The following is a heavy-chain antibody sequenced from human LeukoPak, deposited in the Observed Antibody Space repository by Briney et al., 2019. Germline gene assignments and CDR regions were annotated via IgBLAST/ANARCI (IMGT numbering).Heavy chain of an antibody. V-gene: IGHV1-69*01. D-gene: IGHD2-2*01. CDR2: IIPIFGTA. Sequence: SVKVSCKASGGTFSSYAISWVRQAPAQGLQWMGGIIPIFGTANYAQKFQGRVTITADESTNTAYMELSSLRSEDTAVYYCARYVSSTSADYYYYGMDVWGQGTTVTVSS. CDR1: GGTFSSYA. CDR3: ARYVSSTSADYYYYGMDV. J-gene: IGHJ6*02.